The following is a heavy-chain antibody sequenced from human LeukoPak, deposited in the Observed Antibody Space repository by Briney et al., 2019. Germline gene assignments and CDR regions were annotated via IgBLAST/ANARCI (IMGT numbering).Heavy chain of an antibody. J-gene: IGHJ6*02. V-gene: IGHV1-18*01. CDR2: INPNNGNT. CDR1: GYTFSSYD. CDR3: ARGTPYYYGIDV. Sequence: ASVKVSCKASGYTFSSYDISWVRQAPGQGLEWMAWINPNNGNTNSAQKLQGRLTMTTDTSTSTAYMELRSLRSDDTAVYYCARGTPYYYGIDVWGQGTTVTVSS.